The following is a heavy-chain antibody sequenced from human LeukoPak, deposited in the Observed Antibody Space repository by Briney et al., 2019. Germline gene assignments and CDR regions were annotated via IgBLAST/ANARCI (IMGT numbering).Heavy chain of an antibody. D-gene: IGHD3-22*01. CDR1: GGSISSSNW. J-gene: IGHJ4*02. CDR3: ARSARTDYYDSSGYYGY. V-gene: IGHV4-4*02. Sequence: SETLSLTCAVSGGSISSSNWWSWVRQPPGKGLEWIGEIYHSGSTNYNPSLKSRVTISVDTSKNQFSLKLSSVTAADTAVYYCARSARTDYYDSSGYYGYWGQGTLVTVSS. CDR2: IYHSGST.